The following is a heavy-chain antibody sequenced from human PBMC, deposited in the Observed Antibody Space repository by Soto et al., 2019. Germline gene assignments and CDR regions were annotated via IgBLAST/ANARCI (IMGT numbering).Heavy chain of an antibody. V-gene: IGHV3-33*01. CDR3: ARDLWEGYSYGFGYFDY. J-gene: IGHJ4*02. Sequence: PGGSLRLSCAASGFTFSSYGMHWVRQAPGKGLEWVAVIWYDGSNKYYADSVKGRFTISRDNSKNTLYLQMNSLRAEDTAVYYCARDLWEGYSYGFGYFDYWGQGPMVTVSS. D-gene: IGHD5-18*01. CDR2: IWYDGSNK. CDR1: GFTFSSYG.